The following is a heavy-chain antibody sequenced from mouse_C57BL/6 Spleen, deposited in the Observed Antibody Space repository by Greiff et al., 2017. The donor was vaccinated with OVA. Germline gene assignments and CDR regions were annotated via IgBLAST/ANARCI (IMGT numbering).Heavy chain of an antibody. CDR2: IYPRSGNT. CDR3: ASLIYYYGSSPYAMDY. Sequence: QVQLKQSGAELARPGASVKLSCKASGYTFTSYGISWVKQRTGQGLEWIGEIYPRSGNTYYNEKFKGKATLTADKSSSTAYMELRSLTSEDSAVYFCASLIYYYGSSPYAMDYWGQGTSVTVSS. V-gene: IGHV1-81*01. D-gene: IGHD1-1*01. J-gene: IGHJ4*01. CDR1: GYTFTSYG.